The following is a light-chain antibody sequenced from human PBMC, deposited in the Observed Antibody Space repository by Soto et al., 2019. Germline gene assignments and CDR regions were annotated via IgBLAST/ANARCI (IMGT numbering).Light chain of an antibody. CDR1: QSIGAA. CDR3: QQYHIFLT. V-gene: IGKV1-5*03. J-gene: IGKJ2*01. CDR2: RTS. Sequence: DIQMTQSPSTLSASVGDRVTITCRASQSIGAALAWYQQKPGKAPDLLIYRTSTLESGVPSRFSGSGSGTEFTLAISSLQPDDFATYYCQQYHIFLTFCQGTKVDIK.